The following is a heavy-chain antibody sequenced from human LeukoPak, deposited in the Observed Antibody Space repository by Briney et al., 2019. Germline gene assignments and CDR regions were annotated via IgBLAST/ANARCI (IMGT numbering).Heavy chain of an antibody. J-gene: IGHJ4*02. CDR3: AKEPLYYY. D-gene: IGHD2-21*01. CDR1: RFTFSSYT. V-gene: IGHV3-23*01. CDR2: ISGSGDTT. Sequence: GGSLRLSCAASRFTFSSYTMSWVRQAPGQGLEWVSAISGSGDTTYYADSVKGRFTISRDNSKNTLYLQMNSLRAEDTAVYYCAKEPLYYYWGQGTLATVSS.